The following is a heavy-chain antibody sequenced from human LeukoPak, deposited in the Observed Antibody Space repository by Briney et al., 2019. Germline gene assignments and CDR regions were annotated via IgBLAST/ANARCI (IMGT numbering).Heavy chain of an antibody. V-gene: IGHV3-48*03. Sequence: GGSLRLSCVASGFTFSSYEMNWVRPATGKGLEWVSYISRSGSPIYYADSVKGRFTISRDDSKNSLYLQMNSLRAEDTAVYYCARDFRGDYVSYSYYYGMDVWGQGTTVTVSS. CDR3: ARDFRGDYVSYSYYYGMDV. J-gene: IGHJ6*02. D-gene: IGHD4-17*01. CDR1: GFTFSSYE. CDR2: ISRSGSPI.